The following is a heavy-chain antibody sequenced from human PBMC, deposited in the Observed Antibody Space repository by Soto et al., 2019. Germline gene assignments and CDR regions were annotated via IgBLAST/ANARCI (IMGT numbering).Heavy chain of an antibody. V-gene: IGHV1-8*01. Sequence: QVQLVQSGAEVKKPGASVKVSCKASGDPFSNYDMKWVRQATGQGLEWMGWMNPNSGKTGYARKCQGRVTMNSNTSITTAYMERSSLRSEHRAVYYCARGRNGMDVWGPATTVTVSS. CDR1: GDPFSNYD. CDR3: ARGRNGMDV. J-gene: IGHJ6*02. CDR2: MNPNSGKT.